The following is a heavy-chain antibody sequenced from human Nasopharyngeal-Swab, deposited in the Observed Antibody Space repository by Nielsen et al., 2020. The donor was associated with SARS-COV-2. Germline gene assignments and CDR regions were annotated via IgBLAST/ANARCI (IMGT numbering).Heavy chain of an antibody. Sequence: GESLKISCAASGFTFSSYNMNWVRQAPGKGLEWVSYINTGSSSIYYADSVKGRFTISRDNAQNSLYLQMNRLRDEDTAVYYCTRRLYDIMTGPPFDPWGQGTLATVSS. J-gene: IGHJ5*02. D-gene: IGHD3-9*01. CDR3: TRRLYDIMTGPPFDP. V-gene: IGHV3-48*02. CDR1: GFTFSSYN. CDR2: INTGSSSI.